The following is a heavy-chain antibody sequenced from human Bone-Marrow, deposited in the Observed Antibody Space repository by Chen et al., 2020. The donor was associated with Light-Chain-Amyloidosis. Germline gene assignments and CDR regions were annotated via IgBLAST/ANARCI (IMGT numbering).Heavy chain of an antibody. Sequence: QVQLQESGPGLVKPSDTLSLTCTVSGGSVSSGDYYWSWIRQPPGKGLEWIGYIYYSGATTYNPSLKSRVSISVDTSKNQFSLKLSSVTAADTAVYYCARDRRRGLITFSFDVWGQGTMVIVSS. J-gene: IGHJ3*01. CDR1: GGSVSSGDYY. V-gene: IGHV4-61*08. D-gene: IGHD3-16*01. CDR2: IYYSGAT. CDR3: ARDRRRGLITFSFDV.